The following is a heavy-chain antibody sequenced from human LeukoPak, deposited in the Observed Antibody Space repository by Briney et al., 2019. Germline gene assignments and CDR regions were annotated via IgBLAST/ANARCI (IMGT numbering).Heavy chain of an antibody. D-gene: IGHD1-1*01. CDR2: IYYSGST. CDR1: GGSISSGGYY. CDR3: ARNEGVVFRPTSNWFDP. J-gene: IGHJ5*02. Sequence: SETLSLTCTVSGGSISSGGYYWSWLRQHPGQGLEWIGYIYYSGSTYYNPSLKSRVTVSVDTSKNQFSLKLSSVPAADTAVYYCARNEGVVFRPTSNWFDPWGQRTLVTVSS. V-gene: IGHV4-31*03.